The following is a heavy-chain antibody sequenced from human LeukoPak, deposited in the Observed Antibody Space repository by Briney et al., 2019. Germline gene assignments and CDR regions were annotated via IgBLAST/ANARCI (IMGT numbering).Heavy chain of an antibody. CDR3: ARGHGPAASFDI. D-gene: IGHD6-25*01. CDR1: GYTFTGYY. Sequence: GASVKVSCKASGYTFTGYYIHWVRQAPGQGLEWMGWINPNSGGTDYAQKFQGRVTMTRDTSITTAYMDLSRLKSDDTAMYYCARGHGPAASFDIWGQGTMVTVSS. V-gene: IGHV1-2*02. J-gene: IGHJ3*02. CDR2: INPNSGGT.